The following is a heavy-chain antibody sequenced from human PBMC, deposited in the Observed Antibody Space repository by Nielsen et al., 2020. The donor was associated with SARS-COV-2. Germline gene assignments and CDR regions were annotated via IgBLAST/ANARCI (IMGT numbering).Heavy chain of an antibody. J-gene: IGHJ4*02. CDR3: AKDNYLGAFDY. Sequence: SLKISCAASGFTFSSYWMHWVRQAPGKGLEWVSGISWNSGSIGYADSVKGRFTISRDNAKNSLYLQMNSLRAEDTALYYCAKDNYLGAFDYWGQGTLVTVSS. V-gene: IGHV3-9*01. CDR1: GFTFSSYW. D-gene: IGHD1-26*01. CDR2: ISWNSGSI.